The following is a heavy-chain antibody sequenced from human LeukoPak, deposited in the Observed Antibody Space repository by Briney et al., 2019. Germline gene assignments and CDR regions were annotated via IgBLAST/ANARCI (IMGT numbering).Heavy chain of an antibody. V-gene: IGHV4-39*01. CDR1: GGSISSSSYY. Sequence: PSETLSLTCTVSGGSISSSSYYWGWIRQPPGKGLEWIGSIYYSGSTYYNPSLKSRVTISVDTSKNQFSLKLSSVTAADTAVYYCARQTYDILTGHQNFDYWGQGTLVTVSS. J-gene: IGHJ4*02. D-gene: IGHD3-9*01. CDR2: IYYSGST. CDR3: ARQTYDILTGHQNFDY.